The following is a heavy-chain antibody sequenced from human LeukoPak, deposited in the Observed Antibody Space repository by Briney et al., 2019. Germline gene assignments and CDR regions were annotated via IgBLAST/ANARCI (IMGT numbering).Heavy chain of an antibody. CDR1: GYIFSDYY. CDR2: INPSGGST. CDR3: ARSMVRGVIFNWFDP. Sequence: ASVKVSCKASGYIFSDYYMHWVRQAPGQGLEWMGIINPSGGSTSYAQKFQGRVTMTRDTSTSTVYMELSSLRSEDTAVYYCARSMVRGVIFNWFDPWGQGTLVTVSS. D-gene: IGHD3-10*01. V-gene: IGHV1-46*01. J-gene: IGHJ5*02.